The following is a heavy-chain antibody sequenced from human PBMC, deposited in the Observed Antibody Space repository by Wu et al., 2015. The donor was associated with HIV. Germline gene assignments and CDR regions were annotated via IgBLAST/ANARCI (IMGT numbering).Heavy chain of an antibody. CDR1: GGTFSSYA. J-gene: IGHJ6*02. V-gene: IGHV1-69*01. Sequence: QVQLVQSGAEVKKPGSSVKVSCKASGGTFSSYAISWVRQAPGQGLEWMGGIIPIFGTANYAQKFQGRVTITTDESTSTAYMELSSLRSEDTAVYYCARENGDCSGGSCFFYYYYGMDVWGQGTTGHRLL. CDR3: ARENGDCSGGSCFFYYYYGMDV. D-gene: IGHD2-15*01. CDR2: IIPIFGTA.